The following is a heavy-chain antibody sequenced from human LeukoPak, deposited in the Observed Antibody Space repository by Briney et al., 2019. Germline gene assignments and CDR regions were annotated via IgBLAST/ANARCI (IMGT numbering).Heavy chain of an antibody. J-gene: IGHJ6*02. CDR3: ARSIAVAGSLPSYYYYGMDV. V-gene: IGHV4-34*01. Sequence: PSETLSLTCTVYGGSFSGYYWSWIRQPPGKGLEWIGEINHSGSTNYNPSLKSRVTISVDTSKNQFSLKLSSVTAADTAVYYCARSIAVAGSLPSYYYYGMDVWGQGTTVTVS. CDR2: INHSGST. CDR1: GGSFSGYY. D-gene: IGHD6-19*01.